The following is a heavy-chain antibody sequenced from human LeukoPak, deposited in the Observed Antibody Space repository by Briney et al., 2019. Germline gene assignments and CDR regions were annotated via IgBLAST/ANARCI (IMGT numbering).Heavy chain of an antibody. CDR2: IKQDGREK. Sequence: SGGSLRLSCAASGFTFTCCWMSWVRQTPGKGLEWVASIKQDGREKFYADSVKGRFTISRDNAQNSLYLQVNSLRAEATAVYSCSRVPGVTRYFDSWGQGILVTVSS. D-gene: IGHD4-23*01. J-gene: IGHJ4*02. V-gene: IGHV3-7*01. CDR3: SRVPGVTRYFDS. CDR1: GFTFTCCW.